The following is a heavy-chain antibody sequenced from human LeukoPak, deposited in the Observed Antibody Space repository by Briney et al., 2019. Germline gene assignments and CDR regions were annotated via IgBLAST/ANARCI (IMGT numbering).Heavy chain of an antibody. CDR2: INTDGGST. D-gene: IGHD3-3*01. CDR1: GFTFSSYW. CDR3: ARAYYDFWSGSTYSYYYMDV. J-gene: IGHJ6*03. V-gene: IGHV3-74*01. Sequence: GGSLRLSCAASGFTFSSYWMHWVRQAPGKGLVWVSRINTDGGSTTYADSVKGRFTISRDNAKNTLYLRMNSLRAEDTAVYYCARAYYDFWSGSTYSYYYMDVWGKGTTVTVSS.